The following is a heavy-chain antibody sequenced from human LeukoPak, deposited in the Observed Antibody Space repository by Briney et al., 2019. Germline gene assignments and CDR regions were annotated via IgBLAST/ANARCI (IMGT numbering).Heavy chain of an antibody. Sequence: GGSLRLSCAASGFAFSTYAMSWVRQAPGKGLEWVSGIIGSGGSTYYADSVKGRFTISRDNSKNTLYLQMNSLRAEDTAVYYCARGSYYGASYYYGMDVWGQGTTVTVSS. CDR3: ARGSYYGASYYYGMDV. V-gene: IGHV3-23*01. CDR2: IIGSGGST. D-gene: IGHD3-3*01. CDR1: GFAFSTYA. J-gene: IGHJ6*02.